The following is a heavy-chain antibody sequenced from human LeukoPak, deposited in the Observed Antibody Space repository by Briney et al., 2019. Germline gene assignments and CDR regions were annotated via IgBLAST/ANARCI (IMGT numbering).Heavy chain of an antibody. CDR3: ARGNGYGSGSYNY. Sequence: SETLSLTCAVYGGSFSGYYWSWIRQPPGKGLEWIGEINHSGSTNYNPSLKSRVTISVDTSKNQFSLKLSSVTAADTAVYYCARGNGYGSGSYNYWGQGTLVTVSS. CDR2: INHSGST. V-gene: IGHV4-34*01. D-gene: IGHD3-10*01. CDR1: GGSFSGYY. J-gene: IGHJ4*02.